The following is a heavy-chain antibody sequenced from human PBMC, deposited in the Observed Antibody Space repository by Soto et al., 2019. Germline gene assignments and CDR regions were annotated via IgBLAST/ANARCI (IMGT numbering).Heavy chain of an antibody. CDR1: GYTFTSYA. V-gene: IGHV1-3*05. J-gene: IGHJ6*02. Sequence: QVQLVQSGAEEKKPGASVKVSCKASGYTFTSYAMHWVRQAPGQRLEWMGWINAGNGNTKYSQKFQGRVTITRDTAASTAYMELSSLRSEDTAVYYCASSYDTGRYYYGMDVWGQGTTVTFSS. D-gene: IGHD3-22*01. CDR3: ASSYDTGRYYYGMDV. CDR2: INAGNGNT.